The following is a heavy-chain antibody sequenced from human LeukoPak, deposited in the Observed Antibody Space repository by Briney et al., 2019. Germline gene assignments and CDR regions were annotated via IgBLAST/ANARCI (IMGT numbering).Heavy chain of an antibody. Sequence: ASVKVSCKASGYTFTGYYMHWVRQAPGQGLEWMGWINPNSGGTNYAQKFQGRVTMTRDTSISTAYMELSRLRSDDTAVYYCARASRGYSYGPDAFDIWGQGTMVTVSS. D-gene: IGHD5-18*01. CDR1: GYTFTGYY. CDR3: ARASRGYSYGPDAFDI. J-gene: IGHJ3*02. V-gene: IGHV1-2*02. CDR2: INPNSGGT.